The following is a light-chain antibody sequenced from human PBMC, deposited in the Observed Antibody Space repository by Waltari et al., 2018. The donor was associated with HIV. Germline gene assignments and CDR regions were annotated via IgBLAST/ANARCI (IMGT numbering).Light chain of an antibody. V-gene: IGLV2-14*01. J-gene: IGLJ1*01. CDR3: ASNTVTFTQI. Sequence: QSALTQPASVSGSLGQSITISCSGTRSDLGGFNFVSWYQHHPGKAPKLLIYAVSHRPSGVSNRFSASKSDNTASLTISGLQAADESYYYCASNTVTFTQIFGSGTKVTVL. CDR2: AVS. CDR1: RSDLGGFNF.